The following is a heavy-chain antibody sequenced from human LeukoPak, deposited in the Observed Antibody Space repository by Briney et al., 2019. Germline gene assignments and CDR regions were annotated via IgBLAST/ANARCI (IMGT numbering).Heavy chain of an antibody. CDR1: GFSFSDHY. J-gene: IGHJ3*02. CDR3: AAHRPYYYDSSGPDAFDI. D-gene: IGHD3-22*01. CDR2: IRNKANSYTT. Sequence: GGSLRLSCAASGFSFSDHYMDWVRQAPGKGLEWVGRIRNKANSYTTEYAASVKGRFTISRDDSQNSLYLQMNSLKTEDTAVYYCAAHRPYYYDSSGPDAFDIWGQGTMVTVSS. V-gene: IGHV3-72*01.